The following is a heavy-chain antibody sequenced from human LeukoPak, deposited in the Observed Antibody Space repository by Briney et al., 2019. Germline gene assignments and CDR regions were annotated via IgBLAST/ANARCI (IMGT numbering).Heavy chain of an antibody. J-gene: IGHJ4*02. CDR2: ISYDGSNK. Sequence: PGGSLRLSCAASGFTFSSYAMHWVRQAPGKGLEWVAVISYDGSNKYYADSVKGRFTISRDNSKNTLYLQMNSLRAEDTAVYYGAFISGWTFDYWGQGTLVTVSS. D-gene: IGHD6-19*01. CDR3: AFISGWTFDY. V-gene: IGHV3-30-3*01. CDR1: GFTFSSYA.